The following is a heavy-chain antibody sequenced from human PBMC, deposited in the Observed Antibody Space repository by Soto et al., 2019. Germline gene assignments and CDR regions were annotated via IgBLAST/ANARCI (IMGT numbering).Heavy chain of an antibody. CDR2: VSYDGDDQ. CDR3: ARASYFPEKTASYAKSFKWCDP. Sequence: GGSLRLSWAASGFTFRGSEMHWVRQAPGKGLAWVAFVSYDGDDQYYADSVKGRFTVSRDNSGNTLHLQMNSLRPEDTAFYYCARASYFPEKTASYAKSFKWCDPWGQGTLVTVSS. V-gene: IGHV3-30-3*01. J-gene: IGHJ5*02. CDR1: GFTFRGSE. D-gene: IGHD2-21*02.